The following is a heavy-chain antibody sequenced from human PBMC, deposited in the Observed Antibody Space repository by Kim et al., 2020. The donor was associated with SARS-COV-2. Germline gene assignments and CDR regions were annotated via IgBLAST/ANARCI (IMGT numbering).Heavy chain of an antibody. D-gene: IGHD4-4*01. V-gene: IGHV3-48*03. CDR3: ARGPNYSPFDY. J-gene: IGHJ4*02. Sequence: IDNADTVRGRLTISRDNDKNSLFLQMNSLRAEDTAVYYCARGPNYSPFDYWGQGTLVTVSS. CDR2: I.